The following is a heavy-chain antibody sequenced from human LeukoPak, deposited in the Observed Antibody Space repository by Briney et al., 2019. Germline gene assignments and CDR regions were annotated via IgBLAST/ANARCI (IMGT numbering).Heavy chain of an antibody. CDR3: ARGSGSHYFD. CDR2: ISYDGSNK. D-gene: IGHD1-26*01. V-gene: IGHV3-30-3*01. CDR1: GFTFSSYA. Sequence: GRSLRLSCAASGFTFSSYAMHWVRQAPGKGLEWVAVISYDGSNKYYADSVKGRFTISRDNSKNTLYLQMNSLRAEDTAVYYCARGSGSHYFDWGQGTLVTVSS. J-gene: IGHJ4*02.